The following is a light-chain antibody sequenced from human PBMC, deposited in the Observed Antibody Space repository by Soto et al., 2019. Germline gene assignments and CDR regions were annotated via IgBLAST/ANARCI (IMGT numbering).Light chain of an antibody. Sequence: ETAVRHDSGNLSLSRWISAALSCGASQSVSSSYLAWYQQKPGQAPRLLTYGASSRATGIPDRFSGSGSGTDFTLPISRLEPEDFAVYYCQQCGSSPRTFGQGTKVDIK. V-gene: IGKV3-20*01. CDR2: GAS. J-gene: IGKJ1*01. CDR1: QSVSSSY. CDR3: QQCGSSPRT.